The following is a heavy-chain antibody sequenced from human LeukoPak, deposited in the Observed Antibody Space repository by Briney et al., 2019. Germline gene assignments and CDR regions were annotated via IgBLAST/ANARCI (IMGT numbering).Heavy chain of an antibody. CDR2: INHSGST. D-gene: IGHD2-15*01. CDR3: ARWLGYCSGGSCPNFDY. J-gene: IGHJ4*02. V-gene: IGHV4-34*01. Sequence: SETLSLTCAVYGGSFSGYYWSWIRQPPGKGLEWIGEINHSGSTNYNPSLKSRVTISVDTSKNQFSLKLSSVTAADTAVYYCARWLGYCSGGSCPNFDYWGQGTLVTVPS. CDR1: GGSFSGYY.